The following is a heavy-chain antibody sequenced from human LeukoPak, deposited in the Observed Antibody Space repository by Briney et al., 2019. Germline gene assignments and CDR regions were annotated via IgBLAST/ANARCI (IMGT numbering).Heavy chain of an antibody. V-gene: IGHV3-74*01. Sequence: GGSLRLSCAASGFTFSSYWMHWVRQAPGKWLVWVSRINSDGSSTSYADSVKGRFTISRDNAKNTLYLQMNSLRVEDTGIYYCVKVAKYYYGSETYYFFEHWGQGTPVTASS. CDR1: GFTFSSYW. J-gene: IGHJ4*02. CDR3: VKVAKYYYGSETYYFFEH. CDR2: INSDGSST. D-gene: IGHD3-10*01.